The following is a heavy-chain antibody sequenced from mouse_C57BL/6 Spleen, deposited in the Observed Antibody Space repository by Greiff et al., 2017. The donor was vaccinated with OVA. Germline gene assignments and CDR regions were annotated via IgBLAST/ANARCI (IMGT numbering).Heavy chain of an antibody. CDR3: AREDGNYDYAMDY. CDR2: IDPSDSET. V-gene: IGHV1-52*01. J-gene: IGHJ4*01. D-gene: IGHD2-1*01. CDR1: GYTFTSYW. Sequence: QVQLKQPGAELVRPGSSVKLSCKASGYTFTSYWMHWVKQRPIQGLEWIGNIDPSDSETHYNQKFKDKATLTVDKSSSTAYVQLSRLTSEDSAVYYSAREDGNYDYAMDYWGQGTSVTVSS.